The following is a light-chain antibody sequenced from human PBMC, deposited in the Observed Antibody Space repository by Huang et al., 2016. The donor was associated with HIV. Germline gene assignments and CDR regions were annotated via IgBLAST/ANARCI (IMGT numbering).Light chain of an antibody. CDR1: QSVSSY. CDR2: DAA. Sequence: EIILTQSPATLSLSPGERATLSCRASQSVSSYLAWYQQKPGQAPRLLIYDAANRSTGIPARCSGSGAGTDFTLTISSLEPEDFAVYYCQQRSNRPPLTFGGGTKVEIK. CDR3: QQRSNRPPLT. J-gene: IGKJ4*01. V-gene: IGKV3-11*01.